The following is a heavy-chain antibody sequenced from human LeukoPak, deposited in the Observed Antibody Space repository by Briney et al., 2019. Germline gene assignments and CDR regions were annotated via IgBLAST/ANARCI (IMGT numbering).Heavy chain of an antibody. J-gene: IGHJ5*02. D-gene: IGHD3-10*01. Sequence: PGRSLRLSCAASGFTFSSYAMHWVCQAPGKGLEWVAVISYDGSNKYYADSVKGRFTISRDNSKNTLYLQMNSLRAEDTAVYYCARSGSGTMVRGGFDPWGQGTLVTVSS. CDR1: GFTFSSYA. CDR3: ARSGSGTMVRGGFDP. V-gene: IGHV3-30*04. CDR2: ISYDGSNK.